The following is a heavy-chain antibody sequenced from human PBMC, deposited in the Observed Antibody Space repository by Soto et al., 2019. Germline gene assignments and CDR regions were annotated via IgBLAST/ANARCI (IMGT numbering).Heavy chain of an antibody. Sequence: KASETLSLTCTVSGGSISSGDYYWSWIRQPPGKGLERIGYIYYSGSTYYNPSLKSRVTISVDTSKNQFSLKLSSVTAAYTGAYSCARGPGGRRFWEWPVDYCRRRHLLIFSS. CDR2: IYYSGST. V-gene: IGHV4-30-4*01. J-gene: IGHJ4*02. CDR3: ARGPGGRRFWEWPVDY. CDR1: GGSISSGDYY. D-gene: IGHD3-3*01.